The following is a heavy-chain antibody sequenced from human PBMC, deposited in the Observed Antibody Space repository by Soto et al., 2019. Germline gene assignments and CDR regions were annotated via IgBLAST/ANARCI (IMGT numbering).Heavy chain of an antibody. J-gene: IGHJ4*02. Sequence: TSETLSLTCTVSGGSISSYYWSWIRQPPGKGLEWIGYIYYSGSTNYNPSLKSRVTISVDTSKNQFSLKLSSVTAADTAVYYCARGYCSGGSCYSRIFGYWGQGTLVTVSS. V-gene: IGHV4-59*01. CDR2: IYYSGST. D-gene: IGHD2-15*01. CDR3: ARGYCSGGSCYSRIFGY. CDR1: GGSISSYY.